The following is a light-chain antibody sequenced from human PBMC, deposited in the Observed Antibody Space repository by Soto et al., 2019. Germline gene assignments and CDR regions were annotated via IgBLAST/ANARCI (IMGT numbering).Light chain of an antibody. J-gene: IGLJ2*01. V-gene: IGLV2-14*01. CDR1: SSDVGAYDY. Sequence: QSALTQPASVSGSPGQSITISCTGTSSDVGAYDYVSWYQQHPRKAPKLMIYDVSDRPSEVSNRFSGSKSGNTASLTISWLQAEDEADYYCSSYTSTSTLVFGGGTKLTVL. CDR2: DVS. CDR3: SSYTSTSTLV.